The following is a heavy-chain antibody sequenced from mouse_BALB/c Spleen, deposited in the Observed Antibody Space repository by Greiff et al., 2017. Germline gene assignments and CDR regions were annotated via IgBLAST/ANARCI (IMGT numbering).Heavy chain of an antibody. J-gene: IGHJ3*01. D-gene: IGHD2-3*01. CDR3: ATYDGYYEGGSAWFAY. V-gene: IGHV2-6-4*01. CDR1: GFSLSRYS. Sequence: VQRVESGPGLVAPSQSLSITCTVSGFSLSRYSVHWVRQPPGKGLEWLGMIWGGGSTDYNSALKSRLSISKDNSKSQVFLKMNSLQTDDTAMYYCATYDGYYEGGSAWFAYWGQGTLVTVSA. CDR2: IWGGGST.